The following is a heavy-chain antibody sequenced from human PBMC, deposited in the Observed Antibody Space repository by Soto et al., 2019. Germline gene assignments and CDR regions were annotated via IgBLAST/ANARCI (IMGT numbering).Heavy chain of an antibody. CDR2: INPNSGGT. V-gene: IGHV1-2*04. CDR3: ARRYPWVSYRSFNAFDI. CDR1: RYTFTDYY. D-gene: IGHD3-16*02. Sequence: ASVKVSCKASRYTFTDYYMHWVRQAPGQGLEWMGWINPNSGGTNYAQKFQGWVTMTRDTSMSTAYMELSSLRSEDTAVYYCARRYPWVSYRSFNAFDIWGQGTMVTVSS. J-gene: IGHJ3*02.